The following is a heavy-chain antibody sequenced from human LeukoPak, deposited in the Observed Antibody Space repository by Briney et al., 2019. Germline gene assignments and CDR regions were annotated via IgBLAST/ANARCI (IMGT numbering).Heavy chain of an antibody. J-gene: IGHJ4*02. D-gene: IGHD5-18*01. CDR3: AKGRLPIQLWPGDYFDY. V-gene: IGHV3-30*18. Sequence: PGRSLRLSCAASGFTFSSYGMHWVRQAPGKGLEWVAVISYDGSNKYYADSVKGRFTISRDNSKNTLYLQMNSLRAEDTAVYYCAKGRLPIQLWPGDYFDYWGQGTLVTVSS. CDR2: ISYDGSNK. CDR1: GFTFSSYG.